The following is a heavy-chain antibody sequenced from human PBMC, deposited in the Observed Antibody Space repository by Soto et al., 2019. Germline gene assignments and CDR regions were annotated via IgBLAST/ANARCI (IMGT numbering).Heavy chain of an antibody. D-gene: IGHD2-15*01. V-gene: IGHV3-23*01. CDR1: GFTFSSYA. CDR2: VSIGGST. J-gene: IGHJ4*02. Sequence: PGGSLRLSCAASGFTFSSYAMGWVRQGPGKGLEWVAVVSIGGSTHYADSVRGRFTISRDNSKNTLSLQMNSLTAEDTAVYFXAKRRGAGGHVGYWGQGALVTVSS. CDR3: AKRRGAGGHVGY.